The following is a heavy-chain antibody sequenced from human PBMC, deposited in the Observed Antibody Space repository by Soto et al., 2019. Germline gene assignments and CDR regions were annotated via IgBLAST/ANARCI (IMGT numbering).Heavy chain of an antibody. D-gene: IGHD2-2*01. CDR3: ARGDIVVVPADDLNWFDP. V-gene: IGHV4-39*01. CDR2: IYYSGST. CDR1: GGSISSSSCY. J-gene: IGHJ5*02. Sequence: QLQLQESGPGLVKPSETLSLTCTVSGGSISSSSCYWGWIRQPPGKGLEWIGSIYYSGSTYYNPSLKRRVTISVDTSKNQFSLKLSSVPAADTPVYYCARGDIVVVPADDLNWFDPWGQGTLVTVSS.